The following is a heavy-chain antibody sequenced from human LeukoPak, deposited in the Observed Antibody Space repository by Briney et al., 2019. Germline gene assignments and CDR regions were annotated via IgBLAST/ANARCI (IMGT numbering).Heavy chain of an antibody. CDR2: ISTSSSYI. V-gene: IGHV3-21*01. CDR1: GFTFSSYS. D-gene: IGHD6-13*01. CDR3: ARSVYSSSWSL. J-gene: IGHJ4*02. Sequence: GGSLRLSCAASGFTFSSYSMNWVRQAPGKGLEWVSFISTSSSYIHNADSVKGRFTISRDNAENSLYLQMDSLRTDDTAMYYCARSVYSSSWSLWGQGTLVTVSS.